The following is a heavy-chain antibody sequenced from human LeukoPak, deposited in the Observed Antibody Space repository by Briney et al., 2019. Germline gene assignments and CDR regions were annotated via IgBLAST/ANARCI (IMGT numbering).Heavy chain of an antibody. D-gene: IGHD3-16*01. CDR2: INHSGST. Sequence: SETLSLTCAVYGGSFSGYYWSWIRQPPGKGPEWIGEINHSGSTNYNPSLKSRVTISVDTSKNQFSLKLSSVTAADTAVYYCARKGGSRDYWGQGTLVTVSS. J-gene: IGHJ4*02. CDR3: ARKGGSRDY. CDR1: GGSFSGYY. V-gene: IGHV4-34*01.